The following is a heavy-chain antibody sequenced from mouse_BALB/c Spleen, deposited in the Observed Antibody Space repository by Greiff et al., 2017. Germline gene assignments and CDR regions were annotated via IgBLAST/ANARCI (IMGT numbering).Heavy chain of an antibody. D-gene: IGHD4-1*01. V-gene: IGHV1-9*01. CDR2: ILPGSGST. CDR3: ARWEGSYYFDY. J-gene: IGHJ2*01. CDR1: GYTFSSYW. Sequence: QVQLQQSGAELMKPGASVKISCKATGYTFSSYWIEWVKQRPGHGLEWIGEILPGSGSTNYNEKFKGKATFTADTSSNTAYMQLSSLTSEDSAVYYCARWEGSYYFDYWGQGTTLTVSS.